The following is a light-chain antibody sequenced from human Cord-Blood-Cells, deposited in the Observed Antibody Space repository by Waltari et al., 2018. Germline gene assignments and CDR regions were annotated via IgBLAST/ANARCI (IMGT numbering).Light chain of an antibody. Sequence: QSXLTQPASVSGSPGQSITISCTGTSSDVGSYNLVSWYQQHPGKAPKLMIYEGSKRTSGVSNRFSGSKSGNTASLTISGLQAEDEADYYCCSFAXSSTWVFGGGTKLTVL. CDR2: EGS. V-gene: IGLV2-23*01. CDR1: SSDVGSYNL. J-gene: IGLJ3*02. CDR3: CSFAXSSTWV.